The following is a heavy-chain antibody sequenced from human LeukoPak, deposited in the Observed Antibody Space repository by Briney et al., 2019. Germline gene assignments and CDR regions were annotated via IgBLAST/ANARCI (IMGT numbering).Heavy chain of an antibody. CDR1: GFTFSSYT. CDR2: IIPILGIA. Sequence: SCAVSGFTFSSYTISWVRQAPGQGLEWMGRIIPILGIANYAQKFQGRVTITADKSTSTAYMELSSLRSEDTAVYYCARVRGAFDIWGQGTMVTVSS. V-gene: IGHV1-69*02. CDR3: ARVRGAFDI. J-gene: IGHJ3*02.